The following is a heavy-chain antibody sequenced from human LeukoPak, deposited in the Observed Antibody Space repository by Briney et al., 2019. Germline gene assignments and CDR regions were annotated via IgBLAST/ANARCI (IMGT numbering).Heavy chain of an antibody. V-gene: IGHV1-18*01. J-gene: IGHJ3*01. CDR1: GYTFSTYG. D-gene: IGHD3-10*01. Sequence: ASVKVSCKASGYTFSTYGISWVRQAPGQGLEWMGRISAYKGNTYYAQKLQGRVTMTTDTSTSTAYMELRSLRSDDTAIYCCARDLYYHGSGSYYDVFDVWGQGTMVTVSS. CDR2: ISAYKGNT. CDR3: ARDLYYHGSGSYYDVFDV.